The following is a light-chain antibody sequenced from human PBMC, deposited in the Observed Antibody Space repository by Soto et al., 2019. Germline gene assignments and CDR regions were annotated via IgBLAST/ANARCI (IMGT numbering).Light chain of an antibody. Sequence: EIVMTQSPATLSVSPGERTTLSCRASQSVSRILAWYQQKPGQAPRLLIYGASSRATGIPDRFSGSGSGTDFTLTISRLEHEDFEVYYCQQYGSSQWTLGQGTKVDIK. J-gene: IGKJ1*01. V-gene: IGKV3-20*01. CDR1: QSVSRI. CDR2: GAS. CDR3: QQYGSSQWT.